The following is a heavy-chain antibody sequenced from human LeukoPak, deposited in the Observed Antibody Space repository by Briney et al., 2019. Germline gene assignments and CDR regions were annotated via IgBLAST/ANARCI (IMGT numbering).Heavy chain of an antibody. J-gene: IGHJ4*02. CDR1: GFNFSNSW. V-gene: IGHV3-74*01. CDR2: MSSDGRYT. CDR3: AGGNQGNY. D-gene: IGHD1-14*01. Sequence: HSGGSLRLSCAASGFNFSNSWTHWGRQVPEKGLIWVSHMSSDGRYTNYADSVKGRFTISRDNAKSTLYLQMNSLGAEDTAVYYCAGGNQGNYWGQGTLVTVSS.